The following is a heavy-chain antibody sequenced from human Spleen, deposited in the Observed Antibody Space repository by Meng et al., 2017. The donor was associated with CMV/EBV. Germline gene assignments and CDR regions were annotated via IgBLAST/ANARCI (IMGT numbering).Heavy chain of an antibody. V-gene: IGHV3-33*01. CDR3: ATLARFFYDSSGLDY. D-gene: IGHD3-22*01. Sequence: GESLKISCAASGFTFSSYGMHWVRQAPGKGLEWVALLWYDGSNKYYADSVKGRFTISRDNSKNTLYLQMNSLRAEDTAVYYCATLARFFYDSSGLDYWGQGTLVTVSS. CDR1: GFTFSSYG. J-gene: IGHJ4*02. CDR2: LWYDGSNK.